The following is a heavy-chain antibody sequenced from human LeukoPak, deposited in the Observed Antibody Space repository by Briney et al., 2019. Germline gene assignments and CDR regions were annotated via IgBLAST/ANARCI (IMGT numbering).Heavy chain of an antibody. J-gene: IGHJ3*02. CDR3: ARASITMVRGVITAGAFDI. V-gene: IGHV3-21*01. Sequence: GGSLRLSCAASGFTFSSYSMNWVRQAPGMGLEWVSSISSSSSYIFYADSVKGRFTISRDNAKNSLYLQMNSLRAEDTAVYYCARASITMVRGVITAGAFDIWGQGTMVTVSS. CDR2: ISSSSSYI. CDR1: GFTFSSYS. D-gene: IGHD3-10*01.